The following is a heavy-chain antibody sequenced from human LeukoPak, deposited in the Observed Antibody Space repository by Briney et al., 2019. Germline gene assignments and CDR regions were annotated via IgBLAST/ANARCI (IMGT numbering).Heavy chain of an antibody. D-gene: IGHD3-16*01. J-gene: IGHJ5*02. V-gene: IGHV1-3*01. CDR1: GYTFTSYA. CDR2: INVGNGNT. Sequence: GASVKVSCKSSGYTFTSYAMHWVRQAPGQRLEWMGWINVGNGNTRYSQKFQGRVTITRDTSASTAYMELSSLKSEDTAVYYCARAPQRGNWFDPWGQGTLVTVSS. CDR3: ARAPQRGNWFDP.